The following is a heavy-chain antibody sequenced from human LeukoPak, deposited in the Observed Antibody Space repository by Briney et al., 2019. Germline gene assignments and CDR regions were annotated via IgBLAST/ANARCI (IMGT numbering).Heavy chain of an antibody. CDR1: GNSFSTYG. V-gene: IGHV1-18*01. CDR3: ARAPRCNTNSCNSWFDP. Sequence: ASVTVSCKASGNSFSTYGITWVRQAPGQGLEGMGWINVNTKYAQKFQGRVTLTTDTSTSTAYMELRSLRSDDTAVYYCARAPRCNTNSCNSWFDPWGQGTLVTVSS. D-gene: IGHD2-8*01. J-gene: IGHJ5*02. CDR2: INVNT.